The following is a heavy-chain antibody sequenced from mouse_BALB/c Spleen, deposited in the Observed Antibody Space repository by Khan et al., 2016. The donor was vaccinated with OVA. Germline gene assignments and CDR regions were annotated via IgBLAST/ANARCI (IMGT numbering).Heavy chain of an antibody. D-gene: IGHD4-1*01. CDR2: ISSDGTYT. J-gene: IGHJ3*01. CDR3: ASHLTGAVAY. CDR1: GFTFSAYG. Sequence: EVELVESGGDLVKPGGSLKLSCAASGFTFSAYGMSWVRQTPDKRLEWVATISSDGTYTYYPDSVMGRFPISRDNAKKTRYLQMSRLKSGDTAMYFCASHLTGAVAYWGQGTLVTVSA. V-gene: IGHV5-6*01.